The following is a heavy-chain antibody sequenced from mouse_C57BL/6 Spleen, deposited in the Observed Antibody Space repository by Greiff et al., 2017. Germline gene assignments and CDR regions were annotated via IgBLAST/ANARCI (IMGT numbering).Heavy chain of an antibody. CDR1: GYTFTSYT. CDR2: INPSSGYT. CDR3: ARGDYGYAMDY. Sequence: QVQLQQSGAELVSPGASVKMSCKASGYTFTSYTMHWVKQRPGQGLEWIGYINPSSGYTKYNQKFKDKATLTADKSSRTAYMQLSSLTTEDSAVYYCARGDYGYAMDYWGQGTTVTV. V-gene: IGHV1-4*01. D-gene: IGHD2-4*01. J-gene: IGHJ4*01.